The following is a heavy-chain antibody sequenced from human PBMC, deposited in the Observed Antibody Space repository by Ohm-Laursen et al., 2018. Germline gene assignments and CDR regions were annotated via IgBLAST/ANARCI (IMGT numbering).Heavy chain of an antibody. CDR1: GFTFSTFG. V-gene: IGHV3-23*01. CDR3: VRTGSLFDY. CDR2: ISGSGGST. D-gene: IGHD1-14*01. J-gene: IGHJ4*02. Sequence: SLRLSCAASGFTFSTFGMTWVRQAPGEGLEWVSSISGSGGSTYYADSVKGRFTMSRDNSKNTLNLQMNSLRADDTAVYYCVRTGSLFDYWGQGTLVTVSS.